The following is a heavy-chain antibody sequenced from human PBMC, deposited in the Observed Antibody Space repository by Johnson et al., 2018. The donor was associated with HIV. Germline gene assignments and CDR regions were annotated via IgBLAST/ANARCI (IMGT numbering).Heavy chain of an antibody. CDR3: AKDILHYMYGAFDV. D-gene: IGHD2-8*01. J-gene: IGHJ3*01. CDR2: ISWNSGNI. V-gene: IGHV3-9*01. CDR1: GFTFDDYA. Sequence: VQLVESGGGLVQPGMSLRLSCAASGFTFDDYAMHWVRQAPGKGLEWVSSISWNSGNIGYADSVKGRFTISRDNATNSLYLQMNSLRADDTALYYCAKDILHYMYGAFDVWGQGTMVTVSS.